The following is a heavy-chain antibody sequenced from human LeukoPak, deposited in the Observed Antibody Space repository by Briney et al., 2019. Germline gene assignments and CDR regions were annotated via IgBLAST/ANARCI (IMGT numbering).Heavy chain of an antibody. CDR1: GFTLSSFS. D-gene: IGHD6-19*01. Sequence: PGGSLRLSCAAAGFTLSSFSMNWVRQAPGKGLEWVSSISSNNIYIYYADSVKGRFTTSRDSAKNSLYLQMNSLRAEDTVVYYCARDPIGSGWYDYWGQGTLVTVSS. CDR2: ISSNNIYI. J-gene: IGHJ4*02. V-gene: IGHV3-21*01. CDR3: ARDPIGSGWYDY.